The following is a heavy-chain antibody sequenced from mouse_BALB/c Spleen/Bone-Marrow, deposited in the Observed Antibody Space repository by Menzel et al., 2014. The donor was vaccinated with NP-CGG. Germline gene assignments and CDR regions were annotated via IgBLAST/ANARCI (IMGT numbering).Heavy chain of an antibody. CDR2: IYPGSGSA. CDR3: TRSAITTGAYYAMDY. CDR1: GYTFTSYW. Sequence: QQSCKASGYTFTSYWMHWVKQRHGQGLEWIGNIYPGSGSAYYNEKFKSKGTLTVDTSSSTAYMHLSSLTSDDSAVYYCTRSAITTGAYYAMDYWGQGTSVTVSS. J-gene: IGHJ4*01. V-gene: IGHV1S22*01. D-gene: IGHD2-4*01.